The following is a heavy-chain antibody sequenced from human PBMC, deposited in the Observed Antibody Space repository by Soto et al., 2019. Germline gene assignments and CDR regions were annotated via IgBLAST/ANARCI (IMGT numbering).Heavy chain of an antibody. V-gene: IGHV4-39*01. Sequence: SETLSLTCTVSGGSISSSSYYWGWIRQPPGKGLEWIGSIYYSGSIYYNPSLKSRVTISVDTSKNQFSLKLSSVTAADTAVYYCASTKLAAAVDAFDIWGQGTMVTVSS. CDR3: ASTKLAAAVDAFDI. CDR1: GGSISSSSYY. D-gene: IGHD6-13*01. J-gene: IGHJ3*02. CDR2: IYYSGSI.